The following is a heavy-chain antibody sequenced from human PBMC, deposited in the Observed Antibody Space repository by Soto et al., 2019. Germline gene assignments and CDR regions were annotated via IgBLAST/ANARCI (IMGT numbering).Heavy chain of an antibody. CDR2: ISSSSSYI. D-gene: IGHD3-3*01. Sequence: EVQLVESGGGLVKPGGSLRLSCAASGFTFSSYSMNWVRQAPGKGLEWVSSISSSSSYIYYADSVKGRFTISRDNAKNSLYLQMNSLRADDTSVYYCARGLVLRFFECLSHLRYWGQGTLVTVSS. J-gene: IGHJ4*02. CDR3: ARGLVLRFFECLSHLRY. V-gene: IGHV3-21*01. CDR1: GFTFSSYS.